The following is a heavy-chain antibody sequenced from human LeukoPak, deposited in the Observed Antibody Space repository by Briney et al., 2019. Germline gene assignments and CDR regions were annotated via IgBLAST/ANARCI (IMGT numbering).Heavy chain of an antibody. Sequence: ASVTVSCKASGYTFTSYAMHWVRQAPGQRLEWMGWINAGNGNTKYSQKFQGRVTITRDTSASTAYMELSSLRSEDTAVYYCARDNPLHCSGGSCYSKVFDYWGQGTLVTVSS. CDR1: GYTFTSYA. CDR2: INAGNGNT. CDR3: ARDNPLHCSGGSCYSKVFDY. V-gene: IGHV1-3*01. D-gene: IGHD2-15*01. J-gene: IGHJ4*02.